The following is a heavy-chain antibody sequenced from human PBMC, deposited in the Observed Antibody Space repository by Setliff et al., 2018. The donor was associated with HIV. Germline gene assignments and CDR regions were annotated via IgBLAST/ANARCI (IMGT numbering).Heavy chain of an antibody. Sequence: PGGSLRLSCAACGFTFSTYSMNWVRQAPGKGLEWVSYIGGDSRIINYADSVKGRFTISRDNAKNSPYLQMNSLRAEDTAVYYCARDWVDTAMADDYWGQGTLVTVSS. CDR3: ARDWVDTAMADDY. CDR2: IGGDSRII. CDR1: GFTFSTYS. D-gene: IGHD5-18*01. V-gene: IGHV3-48*01. J-gene: IGHJ4*02.